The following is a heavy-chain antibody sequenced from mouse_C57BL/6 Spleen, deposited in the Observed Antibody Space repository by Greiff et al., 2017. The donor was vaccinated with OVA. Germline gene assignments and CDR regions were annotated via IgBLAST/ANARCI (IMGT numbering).Heavy chain of an antibody. CDR1: GYTFTSYW. J-gene: IGHJ4*01. V-gene: IGHV1-5*01. D-gene: IGHD3-1*01. CDR3: TPTETECALDY. Sequence: VQLQQSGTVLVRPGASVKMSCKTSGYTFTSYWMHWVKQRPGQGLEWIGAIYPGNSDTSYNQKFKGKAKLTAVTSASTAYLELSSLTNEDSAVYYCTPTETECALDYWGQGTSVTVSA. CDR2: IYPGNSDT.